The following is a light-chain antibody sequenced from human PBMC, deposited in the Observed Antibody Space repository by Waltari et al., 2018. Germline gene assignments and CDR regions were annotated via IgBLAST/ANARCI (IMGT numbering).Light chain of an antibody. CDR3: SSYTSRGTLV. Sequence: QSALTQPASVSGSPGQSITISCTGTSSDVGGYNFASWCQQDPGKAPPPMVNEVSNRPPGVSNRFSGSKSGNRASLTISGLQAEDEADYYCSSYTSRGTLVFGGGTKLTVL. J-gene: IGLJ2*01. CDR1: SSDVGGYNF. V-gene: IGLV2-14*01. CDR2: EVS.